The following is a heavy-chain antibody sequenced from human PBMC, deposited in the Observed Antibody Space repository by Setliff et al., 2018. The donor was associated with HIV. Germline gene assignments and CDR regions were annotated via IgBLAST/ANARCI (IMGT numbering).Heavy chain of an antibody. CDR2: TSFRGTSE. J-gene: IGHJ3*01. CDR3: ARETPDYNDSPCGFDF. V-gene: IGHV3-30*04. D-gene: IGHD4-17*01. Sequence: GGSLRLSCAPSGFAFSNYIMHWVRQAPGKGLEWLAVTSFRGTSEYYAGSVKGRFTISTDNSRGTMYLQMDSLRPEDTAVYYCARETPDYNDSPCGFDFLGPGTMVTVSS. CDR1: GFAFSNYI.